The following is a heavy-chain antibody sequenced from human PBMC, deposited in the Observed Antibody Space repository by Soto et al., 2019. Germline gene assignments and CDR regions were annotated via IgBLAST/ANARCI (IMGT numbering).Heavy chain of an antibody. J-gene: IGHJ4*02. V-gene: IGHV4-59*12. CDR1: GASISVYS. CDR2: IYYSGST. D-gene: IGHD6-13*01. Sequence: SETLSLTCTVSGASISVYSWSWIRQPPGKGLEWIGYIYYSGSTNYNPSLKSRVAISVDTSKNQFSLKLTSVTAADTAVYYCARARATIAAAAIFDCWGQGTLVTVSS. CDR3: ARARATIAAAAIFDC.